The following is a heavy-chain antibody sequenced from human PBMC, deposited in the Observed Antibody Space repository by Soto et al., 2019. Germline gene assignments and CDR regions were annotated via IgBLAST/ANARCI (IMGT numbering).Heavy chain of an antibody. CDR2: ISSNSDTI. V-gene: IGHV3-9*01. J-gene: IGHJ4*02. CDR1: GFTVDDYA. Sequence: EVQLVESGGGLVQPGRSLRLSCAASGFTVDDYAMHWVRQDPGQGLEWDSGISSNSDTIDYADSVKGRFTISRDNAKNSLFLQMNSLRPEDTALYYCAKDMKWGGMTTIHYVDSWGQGTLVTVSS. D-gene: IGHD4-17*01. CDR3: AKDMKWGGMTTIHYVDS.